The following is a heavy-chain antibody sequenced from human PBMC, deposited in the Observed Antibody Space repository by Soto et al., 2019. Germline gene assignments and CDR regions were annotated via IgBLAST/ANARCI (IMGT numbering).Heavy chain of an antibody. D-gene: IGHD6-13*01. J-gene: IGHJ5*02. Sequence: ASVKVSCKVSGYTLTELSMHWVRQAPGKGLEWMGGFDPEDGETIYAQKFQGRVTMTEDTSTDTAYMELSSLRSEDTAVYYCATDRGYSSSWSNWFDPWGQGTLVTVS. V-gene: IGHV1-24*01. CDR2: FDPEDGET. CDR3: ATDRGYSSSWSNWFDP. CDR1: GYTLTELS.